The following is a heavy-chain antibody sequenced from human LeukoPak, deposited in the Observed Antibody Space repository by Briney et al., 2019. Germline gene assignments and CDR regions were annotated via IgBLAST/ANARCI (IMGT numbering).Heavy chain of an antibody. CDR2: ISSGSSTI. V-gene: IGHV3-48*04. D-gene: IGHD1-26*01. Sequence: GSLRLSCAASGFPFSTYSMSWVRQAPGKGLEWVSYISSGSSTIYYADSVKGRFTISRDNAKNSLYLQMNSLRAEDTAVYYCARHRQREPLSLDPYFDYWGQGTLVTVSS. CDR3: ARHRQREPLSLDPYFDY. J-gene: IGHJ4*02. CDR1: GFPFSTYS.